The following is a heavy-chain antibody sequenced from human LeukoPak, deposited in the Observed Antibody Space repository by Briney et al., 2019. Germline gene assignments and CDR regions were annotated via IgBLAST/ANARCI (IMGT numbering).Heavy chain of an antibody. J-gene: IGHJ5*02. CDR2: IYTSGST. Sequence: SETLSLTCTVSGGSISSGNYYWSWIRQPAGKGLEWIGRIYTSGSTNYNPSLKSRVTMSVDTSKNQFSLKLSSVTALDTAVYYCARKGLLPSDNWFDPWGQGTLVTVSS. D-gene: IGHD2-15*01. V-gene: IGHV4-61*02. CDR3: ARKGLLPSDNWFDP. CDR1: GGSISSGNYY.